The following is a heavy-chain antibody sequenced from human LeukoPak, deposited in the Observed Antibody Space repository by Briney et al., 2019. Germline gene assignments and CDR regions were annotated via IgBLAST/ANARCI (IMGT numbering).Heavy chain of an antibody. V-gene: IGHV4-59*01. CDR3: ARDGGIVGTTTWFDP. J-gene: IGHJ5*02. CDR1: GGSISRYL. CDR2: ISNSGDT. D-gene: IGHD1-26*01. Sequence: SETLSLTCTVSGGSISRYLWSWIRQPPGKGLEWIGFISNSGDTKYNPSLKSRVTISVDMSKNRFSLNLRSVTAADTAVYYCARDGGIVGTTTWFDPWGQGTLVTVSS.